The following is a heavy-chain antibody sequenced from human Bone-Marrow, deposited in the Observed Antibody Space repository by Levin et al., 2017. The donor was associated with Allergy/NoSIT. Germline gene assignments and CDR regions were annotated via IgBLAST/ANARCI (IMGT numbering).Heavy chain of an antibody. CDR3: ARRGSGSYFGYLDV. CDR1: GFTFSSDG. V-gene: IGHV3-33*01. D-gene: IGHD3-10*01. J-gene: IGHJ6*03. CDR2: IWYDGSQT. Sequence: GGSLRLSCAASGFTFSSDGMHWVRQVPGKGLEWVAIIWYDGSQTYYVDSVKGRFTISRDNSKNTLYLQMNSLRAEDTAVYYCARRGSGSYFGYLDVWGKGTTVIVSS.